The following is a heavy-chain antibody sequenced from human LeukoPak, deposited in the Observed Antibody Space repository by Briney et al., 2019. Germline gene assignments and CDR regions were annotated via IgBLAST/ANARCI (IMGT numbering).Heavy chain of an antibody. CDR1: GGTFSSYA. Sequence: SVKVSCKASGGTFSSYAISWVRQAPGQGLEWMGGIIPIFGTANYAQKFQGRVTITADESTSTAYMELSSLRSEDTAVYYCARSYLWELLGVAFDLWGQGTVVTVSS. D-gene: IGHD1-26*01. CDR2: IIPIFGTA. J-gene: IGHJ3*01. CDR3: ARSYLWELLGVAFDL. V-gene: IGHV1-69*13.